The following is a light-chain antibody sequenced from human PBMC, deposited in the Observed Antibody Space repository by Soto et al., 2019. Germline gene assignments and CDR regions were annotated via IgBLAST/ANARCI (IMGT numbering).Light chain of an antibody. CDR2: HAS. J-gene: IGKJ1*01. Sequence: DILMTQSPSSLSASVGDRVTFTCRASQDIGHFLAWYQQRPGKVPKLLIYHASNLQLGVPSRFSGSGSGTDFTLTISSLQPEDVGTYYCQQHSKDTPGTSGQGTKVDIK. CDR1: QDIGHF. CDR3: QQHSKDTPGT. V-gene: IGKV1-27*01.